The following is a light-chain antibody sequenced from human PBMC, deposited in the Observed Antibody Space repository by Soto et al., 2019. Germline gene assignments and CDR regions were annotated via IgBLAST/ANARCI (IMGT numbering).Light chain of an antibody. CDR3: LLSYTGTWV. V-gene: IGLV7-46*01. Sequence: QAVVTQEPSLTVSPGGTVTLTCGSNTGAVTTDHYPYWFQQKPGQAPRTLIWDTSNKHSWTPARFSGSLLGGQAALTLSGAQHEDEDEYSCLLSYTGTWVFGGGTKLTVL. CDR1: TGAVTTDHY. J-gene: IGLJ3*02. CDR2: DTS.